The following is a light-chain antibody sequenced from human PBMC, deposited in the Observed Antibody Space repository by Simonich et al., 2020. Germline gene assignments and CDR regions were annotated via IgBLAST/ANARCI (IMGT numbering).Light chain of an antibody. Sequence: QSVLTQPPSVSGAPGQRVTISCTGSSSNIGAGYDVHWYQQLPGTAPKLLIYCKSNRHSGVPDRFSGSKSGTSASLAITGLQAEDEADYYCQSYDSSLSGSVFGGGTKLTVL. J-gene: IGLJ2*01. CDR1: SSNIGAGYD. CDR3: QSYDSSLSGSV. CDR2: CKS. V-gene: IGLV1-40*01.